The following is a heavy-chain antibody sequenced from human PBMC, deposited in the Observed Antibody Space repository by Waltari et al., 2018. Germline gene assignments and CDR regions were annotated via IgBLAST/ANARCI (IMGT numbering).Heavy chain of an antibody. CDR1: GYTFTTFA. CDR3: VRGWGKTLDSFDI. J-gene: IGHJ3*02. V-gene: IGHV1-3*01. D-gene: IGHD7-27*01. Sequence: QVQLVQSGAEVKKPGASVKVSCKASGYTFTTFAMHWVRQAPGQSVEWMGWINAGNGKRSSSPRFEDRDRITRDTSANTAYMELSGLRSGDTAVYYCVRGWGKTLDSFDIWGRGTMVTVSS. CDR2: INAGNGKR.